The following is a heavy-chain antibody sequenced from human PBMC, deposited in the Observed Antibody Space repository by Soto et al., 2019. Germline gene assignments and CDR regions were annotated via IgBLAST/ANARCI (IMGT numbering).Heavy chain of an antibody. V-gene: IGHV3-23*01. J-gene: IGHJ4*02. CDR3: AKVSRGDYVTFDY. CDR2: ISGSGGST. CDR1: GFTFSSYA. Sequence: QSGGSLRLSCAASGFTFSSYAMSWVRQAPGKGLEWVSAISGSGGSTYYADSVKGRFTISRDNSKNTLYLQMNSLRAEDTAVYYCAKVSRGDYVTFDYWGQGTLVTVSS. D-gene: IGHD4-17*01.